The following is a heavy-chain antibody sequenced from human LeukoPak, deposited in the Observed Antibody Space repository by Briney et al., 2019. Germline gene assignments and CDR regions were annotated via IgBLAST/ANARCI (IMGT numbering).Heavy chain of an antibody. CDR2: TSSSSSYI. V-gene: IGHV3-21*01. D-gene: IGHD4-17*01. CDR3: ARDYGDYLFVY. J-gene: IGHJ4*02. CDR1: GFTFSSYS. Sequence: GGSLRLSCAASGFTFSSYSMNWVRQAPGKGLEWVSSTSSSSSYIYYANSVKGRFTISRDNAKNSLYLQMNSLRAEDTAVYYCARDYGDYLFVYWGQGTLVTVSS.